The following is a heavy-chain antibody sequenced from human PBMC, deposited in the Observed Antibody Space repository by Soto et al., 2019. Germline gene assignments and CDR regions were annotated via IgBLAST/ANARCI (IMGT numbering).Heavy chain of an antibody. V-gene: IGHV3-30-3*01. CDR3: ARDHLGNRNYDSSRLTDY. J-gene: IGHJ4*02. Sequence: PGGSLRLSCAASGFTFSSYSMHWVRQAPGKGLEWVAVISYDGSNKYYADSVKGRFTISRDNSKNTLYLQMNSLRAEDTAVYYCARDHLGNRNYDSSRLTDYWGQGTLVTVSS. CDR1: GFTFSSYS. D-gene: IGHD3-22*01. CDR2: ISYDGSNK.